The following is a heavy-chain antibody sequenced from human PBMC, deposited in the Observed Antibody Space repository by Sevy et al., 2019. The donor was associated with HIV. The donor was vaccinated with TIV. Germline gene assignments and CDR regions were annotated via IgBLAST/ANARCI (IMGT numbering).Heavy chain of an antibody. CDR3: SRDFCSGGSCYSAFVY. CDR1: GYTFNNYI. Sequence: ASVKVSCKASGYTFNNYIMYWVRQAPGQSLECVGWVNTRTGDTKDSQKFQGRVSISSDTSDSTTYMEFNTLRSEDTAVYYCSRDFCSGGSCYSAFVYWGQGTLVTVSS. V-gene: IGHV1-3*04. CDR2: VNTRTGDT. D-gene: IGHD2-15*01. J-gene: IGHJ4*02.